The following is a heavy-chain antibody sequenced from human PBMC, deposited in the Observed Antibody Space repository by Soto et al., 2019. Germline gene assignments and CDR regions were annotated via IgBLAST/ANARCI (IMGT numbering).Heavy chain of an antibody. J-gene: IGHJ4*02. CDR1: GFTLKNYW. V-gene: IGHV3-7*01. CDR3: ARDGYGYNSLDN. CDR2: IKEDGSGQ. D-gene: IGHD3-16*02. Sequence: EVQLVESGGGSVQPGGSLRLSCATSGFTLKNYWMSWVRQAPGKGLEWVANIKEDGSGQYFGDSVRGRFTVSRDNAKNPLYLQMNSLRVEDTAVYYCARDGYGYNSLDNWGQGTLVTVSS.